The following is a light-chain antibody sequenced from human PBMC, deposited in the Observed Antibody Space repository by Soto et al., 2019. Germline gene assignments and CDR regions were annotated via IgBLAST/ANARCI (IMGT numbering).Light chain of an antibody. CDR3: QHYKSYSEA. J-gene: IGKJ1*01. Sequence: DIQMTQSPSTLSGSVGDRVTITCRARQTISSWLAWSQQKPGKGPKLLIYKASTLKSGVPARFSGSGSGTEFTLTISSLQPDDFATYDGQHYKSYSEAFGQGTKGELK. CDR1: QTISSW. V-gene: IGKV1-5*03. CDR2: KAS.